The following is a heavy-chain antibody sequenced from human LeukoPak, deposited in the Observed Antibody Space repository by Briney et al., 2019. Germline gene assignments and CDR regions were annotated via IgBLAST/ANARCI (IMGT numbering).Heavy chain of an antibody. CDR2: IKRKTDGWTT. D-gene: IGHD2-15*01. CDR3: TTDTRRVVVPK. V-gene: IGHV3-15*01. J-gene: IGHJ4*02. Sequence: GGSLRLSCAASGFSFNDAWMSWVRQAPGKGLEGVGRIKRKTDGWTTDYAAPVKGRFTISRDDSKTSLYLQMNNLKTEDTAVYYCTTDTRRVVVPKWGQGTLVTVSS. CDR1: GFSFNDAW.